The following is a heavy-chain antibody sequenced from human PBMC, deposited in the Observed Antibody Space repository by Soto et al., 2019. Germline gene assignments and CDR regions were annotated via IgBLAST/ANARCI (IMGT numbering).Heavy chain of an antibody. J-gene: IGHJ6*02. CDR1: GFTFSSYG. D-gene: IGHD3-10*01. Sequence: GGSLRLSCAASGFTFSSYGMHWVRQAPGKGLEWVAVIWYDGSNKYYADSVKGRFTISRDNSKNTLYLQMNSLRAEDTAVYYCARGRYGSGSYYRGLYYGMDVWGQGTTVTVSS. CDR2: IWYDGSNK. V-gene: IGHV3-33*01. CDR3: ARGRYGSGSYYRGLYYGMDV.